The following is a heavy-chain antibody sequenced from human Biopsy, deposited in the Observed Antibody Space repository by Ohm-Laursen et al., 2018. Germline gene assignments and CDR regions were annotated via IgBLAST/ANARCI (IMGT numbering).Heavy chain of an antibody. CDR1: GYTLTELS. CDR3: AADINVWNVNY. CDR2: FAPENGKT. J-gene: IGHJ4*02. Sequence: SSVKVSCKVSGYTLTELSMHWVRQVPGKGLEWMGGFAPENGKTVYAQNFQARVSLTEDTSTDTAYMELRSLRSEDTAVYYCAADINVWNVNYWGQGTQVTVSS. V-gene: IGHV1-24*01. D-gene: IGHD1-1*01.